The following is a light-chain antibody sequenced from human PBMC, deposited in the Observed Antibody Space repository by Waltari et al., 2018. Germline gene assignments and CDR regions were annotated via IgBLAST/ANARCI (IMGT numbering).Light chain of an antibody. Sequence: IQLTQSPSTLSASVGDRVTITCQASQSLSNWLAWYQQKPGKAPKLLLYKASTLESGVPSRFSGSGSGTEFTLTISSLQPDDFATYYCQQYNSYSLLTFGGGTKVEIK. CDR1: QSLSNW. CDR3: QQYNSYSLLT. J-gene: IGKJ4*01. V-gene: IGKV1-5*03. CDR2: KAS.